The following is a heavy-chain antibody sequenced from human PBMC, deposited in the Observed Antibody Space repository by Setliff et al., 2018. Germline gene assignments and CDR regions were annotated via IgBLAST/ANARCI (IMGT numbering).Heavy chain of an antibody. J-gene: IGHJ6*02. D-gene: IGHD2-2*02. Sequence: SYHHYNISWVRQAPGQGLEWMGGIIPIFGTANYAQKFQGRVTITADESTSTAYMELSSLRSEDTAVYYCARDSRGLVPAAIEGSYYYYGMDVWGQGTTVTVSS. CDR2: IIPIFGTA. V-gene: IGHV1-69*01. CDR3: ARDSRGLVPAAIEGSYYYYGMDV. CDR1: SYHHYN.